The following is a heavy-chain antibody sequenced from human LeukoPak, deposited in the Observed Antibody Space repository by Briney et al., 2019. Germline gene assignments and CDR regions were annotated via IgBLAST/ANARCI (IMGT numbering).Heavy chain of an antibody. Sequence: PSETLSLTCTVSGGSISSSSYYWGWIRQPPGKGLEWIGSIYYSGSTYYNPSLKSRVTISVDTSKNQFSLKLSSVTAADTAVYYCARQNEKQLIFDYWGQGTLVTVSS. D-gene: IGHD6-13*01. CDR3: ARQNEKQLIFDY. V-gene: IGHV4-39*01. CDR2: IYYSGST. CDR1: GGSISSSSYY. J-gene: IGHJ4*02.